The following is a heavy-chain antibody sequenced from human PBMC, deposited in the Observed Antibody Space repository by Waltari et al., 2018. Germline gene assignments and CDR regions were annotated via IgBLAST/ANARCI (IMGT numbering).Heavy chain of an antibody. CDR2: IWYDGSNK. CDR1: GFTFSSYG. D-gene: IGHD6-19*01. CDR3: AREAVAGTTFDY. J-gene: IGHJ4*02. Sequence: QVQLVESGGGVVQPGRSLRLSCAASGFTFSSYGMHWVRQAPGKGLEWVAVIWYDGSNKYYADSVKGRFTISRDNSKNTLYLQMNSLRAEDTAVYYCAREAVAGTTFDYWGQGTLVIVSS. V-gene: IGHV3-33*01.